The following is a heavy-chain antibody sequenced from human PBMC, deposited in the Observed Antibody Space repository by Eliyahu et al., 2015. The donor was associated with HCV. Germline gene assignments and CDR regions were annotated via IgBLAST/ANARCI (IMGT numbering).Heavy chain of an antibody. CDR2: ISGSGGST. D-gene: IGHD3-3*01. Sequence: EVQLLESGGGLVQPGGSLRLSCAASGFXFSSYAMSWVRQAPGKGXEWVSAISGSGGSTYYADSVKGRFTISRDNSKNTLYLQMNSLRAEDTAVYYCAKIASLDLEWLRYWGQGTLVTVSS. CDR3: AKIASLDLEWLRY. V-gene: IGHV3-23*01. CDR1: GFXFSSYA. J-gene: IGHJ4*02.